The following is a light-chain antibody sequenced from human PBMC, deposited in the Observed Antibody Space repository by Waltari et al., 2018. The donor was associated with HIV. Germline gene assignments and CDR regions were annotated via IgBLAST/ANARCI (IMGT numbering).Light chain of an antibody. V-gene: IGKV1-27*01. CDR1: HDIVNS. CDR3: QKYDTAPWA. J-gene: IGKJ1*01. CDR2: SAS. Sequence: DIHLTQSPSSLSARVGDRVTISCRASHDIVNSLAWYQQRTGKIPKLLIYSASTLKSGVPSRCSVGGSGTDFTLAISCLQPDDVATYYCQKYDTAPWAFGQGT.